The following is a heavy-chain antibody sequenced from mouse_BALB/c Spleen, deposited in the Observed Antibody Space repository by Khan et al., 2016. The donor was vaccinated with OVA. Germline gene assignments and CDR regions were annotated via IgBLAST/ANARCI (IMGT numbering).Heavy chain of an antibody. CDR1: GFSLTNYG. CDR2: IWSDGST. D-gene: IGHD2-10*01. V-gene: IGHV2-6-1*01. Sequence: QLQQSGPGLVAPSQSLSITCTIPGFSLTNYGVHWVRQPPGKGLEWLVVIWSDGSTTYNSALKSRLSITKDNSKSQVFLKMNSLQTDDTAMYYCARQPYYHYYIMDYWGQGTSVTVSS. J-gene: IGHJ4*01. CDR3: ARQPYYHYYIMDY.